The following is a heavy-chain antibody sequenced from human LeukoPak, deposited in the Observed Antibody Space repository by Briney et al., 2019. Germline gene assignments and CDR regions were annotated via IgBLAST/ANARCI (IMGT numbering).Heavy chain of an antibody. CDR1: GFTVSSNY. D-gene: IGHD1-26*01. CDR2: IYSGGST. CDR3: ARELPEDAFDI. Sequence: GGSLRLSCAASGFTVSSNYMSWVRQAPGKGLEWVSVIYSGGSTYYADSVKGRFTISRDNSKNTLYLQMNSLRAEDTAVYYCARELPEDAFDIWGQGTMVTVSS. J-gene: IGHJ3*02. V-gene: IGHV3-53*01.